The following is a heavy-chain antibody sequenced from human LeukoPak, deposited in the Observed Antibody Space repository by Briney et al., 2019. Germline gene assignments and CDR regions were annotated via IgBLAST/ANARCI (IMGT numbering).Heavy chain of an antibody. D-gene: IGHD4-17*01. CDR2: VSWNSGSI. J-gene: IGHJ5*02. CDR3: AKDGDDYGDYGRSDNWFDP. Sequence: GGSLRLSCAASGFTFDDYAMHWVRQAPGKGLGWVSGVSWNSGSIGYADSVKGRFTISRNNAKNSLYLQMNSLRAEDTAVYYCAKDGDDYGDYGRSDNWFDPWGQGTLVTVSS. V-gene: IGHV3-9*01. CDR1: GFTFDDYA.